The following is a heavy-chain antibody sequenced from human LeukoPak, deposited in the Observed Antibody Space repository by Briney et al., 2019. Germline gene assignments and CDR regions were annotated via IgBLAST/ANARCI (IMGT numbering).Heavy chain of an antibody. CDR3: ARGPRDSTDGTFDY. Sequence: SVKVSCKASGGTFSSYAISWVRQAPGRGLEWMGGIIPIFGTANYAQKFQGRVTITADESTSTAYMELSSLRSEDTAVYYCARGPRDSTDGTFDYWGQGTLVTVSS. J-gene: IGHJ4*02. CDR1: GGTFSSYA. D-gene: IGHD3-22*01. CDR2: IIPIFGTA. V-gene: IGHV1-69*01.